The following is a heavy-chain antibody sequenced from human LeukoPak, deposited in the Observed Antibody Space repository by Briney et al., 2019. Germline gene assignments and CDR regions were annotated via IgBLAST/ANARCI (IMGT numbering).Heavy chain of an antibody. J-gene: IGHJ4*02. V-gene: IGHV3-23*01. D-gene: IGHD3-9*01. CDR2: ISGSGTST. Sequence: PGGSLRLSCAASGFTFSSYGMSWVRQAPGKGLEWVSAISGSGTSTYYADSVKGRFTISSDNSKNTLYLQMNSLRAEDTAVYYCAKGNYDILTGYLYYFDYWGQGTLVPVSS. CDR3: AKGNYDILTGYLYYFDY. CDR1: GFTFSSYG.